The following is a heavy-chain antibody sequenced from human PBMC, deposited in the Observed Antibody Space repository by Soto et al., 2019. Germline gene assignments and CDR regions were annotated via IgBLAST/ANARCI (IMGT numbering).Heavy chain of an antibody. V-gene: IGHV4-31*03. J-gene: IGHJ6*03. CDR1: AGSIGSGFYY. Sequence: QVQLQESGPGLVKPSQTLSLTCTVSAGSIGSGFYYWSWIRQHPGKGLEWIGYIYSRGNTYYNPSLKSRVTISLDTSVNKFTLTLSSVTAADTAVYYCARGNYYFYMDVWGKGTTVTVSS. CDR2: IYSRGNT. CDR3: ARGNYYFYMDV.